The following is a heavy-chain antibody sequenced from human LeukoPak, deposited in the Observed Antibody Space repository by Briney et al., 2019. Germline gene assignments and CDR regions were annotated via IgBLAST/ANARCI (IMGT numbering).Heavy chain of an antibody. Sequence: GGSLRLSCVASGFTFSSYAMSWVRQAPGKGREWVSGISGSADTAHSADSVKVRFTISRDNSKNTLFLQMHSLRADDPAVYYCAKDTPRPPSYWGQGTLVTVSS. CDR2: ISGSADTA. J-gene: IGHJ4*02. V-gene: IGHV3-23*01. CDR1: GFTFSSYA. CDR3: AKDTPRPPSY.